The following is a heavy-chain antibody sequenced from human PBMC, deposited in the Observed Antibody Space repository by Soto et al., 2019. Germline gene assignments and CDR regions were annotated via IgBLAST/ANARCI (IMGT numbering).Heavy chain of an antibody. V-gene: IGHV3-30*18. CDR2: ISYDGSNK. J-gene: IGHJ4*02. CDR3: AKDSGYEYYFDY. D-gene: IGHD5-12*01. Sequence: GGSLRLSCAASGFTSSSYGMHWVRQAPGKGLEWVAVISYDGSNKYYADSVKGRFTISRDNSKNTLYLQMNSLRAEDTAVYYCAKDSGYEYYFDYWGQGTLVTVSS. CDR1: GFTSSSYG.